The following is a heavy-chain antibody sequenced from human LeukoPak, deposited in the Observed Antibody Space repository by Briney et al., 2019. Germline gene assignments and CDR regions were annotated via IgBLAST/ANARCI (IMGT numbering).Heavy chain of an antibody. CDR1: GFTFSSFS. Sequence: GGSLRLSCAASGFTFSSFSMSWVRQAPGKGLEWVSYISSSGSTIYYADSVKGRFTISRDNAKNSLYLQMNSLRAEDTAVYYCAELGITMIGGVWGKGTTVAISS. V-gene: IGHV3-48*03. CDR3: AELGITMIGGV. D-gene: IGHD3-10*02. J-gene: IGHJ6*04. CDR2: ISSSGSTI.